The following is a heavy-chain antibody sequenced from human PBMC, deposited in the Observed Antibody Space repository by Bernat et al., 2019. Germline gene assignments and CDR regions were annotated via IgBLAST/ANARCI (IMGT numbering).Heavy chain of an antibody. Sequence: QLQLQESGSGLVKPSQTLSLTCAVSGGSISSGGYSWSWIRQPPGKGLEWIGYIYHSGSTYYNPSLKSRVTISVDRSKIQLSMKLSSVTAADTAVYYCASGGYDYVWGSYRQAFDYWGQGTLVTVSS. CDR2: IYHSGST. D-gene: IGHD3-16*02. V-gene: IGHV4-30-2*01. J-gene: IGHJ4*02. CDR1: GGSISSGGYS. CDR3: ASGGYDYVWGSYRQAFDY.